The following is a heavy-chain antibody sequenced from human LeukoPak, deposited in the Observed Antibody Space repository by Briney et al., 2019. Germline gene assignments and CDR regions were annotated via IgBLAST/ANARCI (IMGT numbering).Heavy chain of an antibody. CDR3: ARSGHVGSSDY. CDR2: ISSSSSYI. CDR1: GFTFSSYS. J-gene: IGHJ4*02. Sequence: GGSLRLSCAASGFTFSSYSMNWVRQAPGKGLEWVSSISSSSSYIYYADSVKGRFTISRDNAKNSLYLQMNSLSAEDTAVYYCARSGHVGSSDYWGQGTLVTVSS. V-gene: IGHV3-21*01. D-gene: IGHD3-10*01.